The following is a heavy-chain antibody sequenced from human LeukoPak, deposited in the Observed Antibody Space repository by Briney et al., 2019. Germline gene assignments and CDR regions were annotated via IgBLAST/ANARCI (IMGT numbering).Heavy chain of an antibody. J-gene: IGHJ3*02. CDR2: IFGSGST. Sequence: PSETLSRTCTVSGGSISVYYWHWIRQPAGKGLEWIGRIFGSGSTNYNPSLKSRVTMSVDTSKNHFSLNLRYVTAADTAIYYCVRDCSGGSCYPGAFDIWGQGTMVTVSS. CDR1: GGSISVYY. CDR3: VRDCSGGSCYPGAFDI. D-gene: IGHD2-15*01. V-gene: IGHV4-4*07.